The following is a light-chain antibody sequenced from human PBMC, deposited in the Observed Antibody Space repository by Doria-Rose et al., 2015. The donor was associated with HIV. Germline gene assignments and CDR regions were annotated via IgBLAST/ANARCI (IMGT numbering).Light chain of an antibody. V-gene: IGKV3-20*01. CDR1: QSFSSTY. Sequence: DIVMTQSSGTLSLSPGERATLSCRASQSFSSTYLAWYQQKPGQAPSLLIYDGSTRATGIPDRFSASASGTDFTLTINRLEPEDFALYYCHQYGTSWTFGQGTKVEI. CDR2: DGS. J-gene: IGKJ1*01. CDR3: HQYGTSWT.